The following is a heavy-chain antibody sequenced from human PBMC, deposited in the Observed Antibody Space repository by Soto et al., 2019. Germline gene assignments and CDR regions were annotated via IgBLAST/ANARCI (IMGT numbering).Heavy chain of an antibody. D-gene: IGHD5-12*01. CDR2: ISSSSSYI. J-gene: IGHJ4*02. CDR3: ASARSGYEYYFDY. CDR1: GFTFSSYS. V-gene: IGHV3-21*01. Sequence: GESLKISCAASGFTFSSYSMNWVRQAPGKGLEWVSSISSSSSYIYYADSVKGRFTISRDNAKNSLYLQMNSLRAEDTAVYYCASARSGYEYYFDYWGQGTLVTVSS.